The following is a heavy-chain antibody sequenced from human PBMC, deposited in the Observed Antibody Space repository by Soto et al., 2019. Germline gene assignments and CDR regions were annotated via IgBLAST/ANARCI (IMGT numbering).Heavy chain of an antibody. CDR2: IDWDDDK. D-gene: IGHD5-12*01. CDR1: GFSLRTSGMR. J-gene: IGHJ6*02. CDR3: ARMLSGYTMRDEDHYGMDV. Sequence: SGPTLVNPTQTLTLTCTVSGFSLRTSGMRVSWIRQPPGKALEWLARIDWDDDKFYSTSLKTRLTISKDTSKSQVVLTMTKMDPVDTATYYCARMLSGYTMRDEDHYGMDVWGHGTTVTVSS. V-gene: IGHV2-70*04.